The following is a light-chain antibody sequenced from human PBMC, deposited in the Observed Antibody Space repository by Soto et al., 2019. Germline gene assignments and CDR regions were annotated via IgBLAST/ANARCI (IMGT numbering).Light chain of an antibody. J-gene: IGKJ1*01. CDR3: QQDNSYLWT. V-gene: IGKV1-5*03. Sequence: DIQMTQSPSTLSASVGDRATIASRASQSISCWWAGYQQKPGKAPKLLIYKASSLESGVPSRFSGSGSGTEFTLTSSSLLPDDFPTYYCQQDNSYLWTVGRGDKVEIK. CDR1: QSISCW. CDR2: KAS.